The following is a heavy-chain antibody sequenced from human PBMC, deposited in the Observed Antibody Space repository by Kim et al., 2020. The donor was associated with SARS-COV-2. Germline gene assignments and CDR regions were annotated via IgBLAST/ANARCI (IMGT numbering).Heavy chain of an antibody. J-gene: IGHJ4*02. CDR2: ISDNGGGI. Sequence: GGSLRLSCAASGFTFNTYGIHWVRQAPGKGLEWMSYISDNGGGIYYAHSVKGRFTISRDNAKSSLYLQMNSLRDEDTAVYYCATRLVTSFDYWGQGTLVTLP. CDR1: GFTFNTYG. V-gene: IGHV3-48*02. D-gene: IGHD2-21*02. CDR3: ATRLVTSFDY.